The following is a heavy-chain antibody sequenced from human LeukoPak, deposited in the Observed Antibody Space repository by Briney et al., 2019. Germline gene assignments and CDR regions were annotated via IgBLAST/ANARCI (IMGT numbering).Heavy chain of an antibody. CDR2: INPNGGRT. CDR1: ENTFTNYY. J-gene: IGHJ3*02. D-gene: IGHD3-10*01. Sequence: ASVKVSCKASENTFTNYYMHWVRQAPGQGLEWLGLINPNGGRTSYAQNFQGRVSMTRNTSTTTVYLELSSLRSEDTAVYYCARELGRLGWFGERRTRGPNAFDIWGQGTMVTVSS. CDR3: ARELGRLGWFGERRTRGPNAFDI. V-gene: IGHV1-46*01.